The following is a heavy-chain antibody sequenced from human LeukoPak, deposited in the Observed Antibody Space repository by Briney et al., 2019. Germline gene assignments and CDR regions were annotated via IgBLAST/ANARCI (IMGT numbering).Heavy chain of an antibody. CDR1: GFTVSSNY. V-gene: IGHV3-66*01. Sequence: RGSLRLSCSASGFTVSSNYMSWVRHAAGKWLEWVSDTYSGCSTYYADSVKGRFTIPRDNSKNTLYLQMNSLRAEDTAVYYCATIDYWGQGTVVSVSS. CDR2: TYSGCST. CDR3: ATIDY. J-gene: IGHJ4*02.